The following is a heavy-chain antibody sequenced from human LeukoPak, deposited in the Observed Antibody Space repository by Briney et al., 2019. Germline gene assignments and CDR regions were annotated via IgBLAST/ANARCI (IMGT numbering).Heavy chain of an antibody. J-gene: IGHJ5*02. Sequence: GASVKVSCKASGYTFTGYYMHWVRQAPGQGLEWMGWINPNSGGTNYAQKFQGRVTMTRDTSISTAYMELSRLRSDDTAVYYCARPTYDSSGYPNWFDPWGQGTLVTVSS. D-gene: IGHD3-22*01. CDR2: INPNSGGT. CDR3: ARPTYDSSGYPNWFDP. CDR1: GYTFTGYY. V-gene: IGHV1-2*02.